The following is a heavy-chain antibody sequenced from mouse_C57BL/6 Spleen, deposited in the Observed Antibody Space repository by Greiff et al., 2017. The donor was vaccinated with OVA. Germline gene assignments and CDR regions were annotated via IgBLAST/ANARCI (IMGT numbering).Heavy chain of an antibody. D-gene: IGHD1-1*01. Sequence: EVQLQQSGPELVKPGASVKISCKASGYTFTDYYMNWVKQSHGKSLEWIGDINPNNGGTSYNQKFKGKATLTVDKSSSTAYMELRSLTSEDSAVYYCARRDVVAWYFDVWGTGTTVTVSS. CDR2: INPNNGGT. CDR3: ARRDVVAWYFDV. J-gene: IGHJ1*03. V-gene: IGHV1-26*01. CDR1: GYTFTDYY.